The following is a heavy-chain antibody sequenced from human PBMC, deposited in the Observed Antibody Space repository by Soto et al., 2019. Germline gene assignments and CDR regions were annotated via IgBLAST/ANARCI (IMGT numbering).Heavy chain of an antibody. Sequence: SETLSLTCTVSGGSISSYYWSWIRQPPGKGLEWIGYIYYSGSTNYNPSLKSRVTISVDTSKNQFSLKLSSVTAADTAVYYCARQGGWVYSYGYFDYWGQGTLVTVSS. V-gene: IGHV4-59*01. CDR1: GGSISSYY. J-gene: IGHJ4*02. D-gene: IGHD5-18*01. CDR3: ARQGGWVYSYGYFDY. CDR2: IYYSGST.